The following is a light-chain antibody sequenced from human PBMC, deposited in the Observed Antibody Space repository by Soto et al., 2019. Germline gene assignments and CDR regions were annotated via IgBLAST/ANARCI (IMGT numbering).Light chain of an antibody. CDR3: QQRKSWPPT. J-gene: IGKJ4*01. V-gene: IGKV3D-20*02. Sequence: EIVLTQSPGTLSLSPGERATLYCRASQSVSSSYLAWYQQKPGQAPRLLIYGASNRAPGIPARFSGSGSGTDFTLTISSLEPEDFAVYFCQQRKSWPPTFGGGTKV. CDR2: GAS. CDR1: QSVSSSY.